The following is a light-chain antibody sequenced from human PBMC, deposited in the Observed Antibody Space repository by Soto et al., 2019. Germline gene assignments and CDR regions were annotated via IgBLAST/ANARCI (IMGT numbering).Light chain of an antibody. CDR2: DAS. J-gene: IGKJ5*01. CDR3: QQYDILPIT. V-gene: IGKV1-33*01. CDR1: QDINIY. Sequence: IQMTQYPSSLFAPVADRLTITWQATQDINIYLNWYQQKPGKAPNLLIYDASNLEIGVPSRFSGSGSGTHFTFTISSLQTEDIGTYYCQQYDILPITFGRGTRLEIK.